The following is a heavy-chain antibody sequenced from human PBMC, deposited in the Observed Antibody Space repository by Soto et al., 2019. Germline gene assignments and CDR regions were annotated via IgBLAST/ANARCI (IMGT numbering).Heavy chain of an antibody. CDR2: IIPIFGTA. CDR1: GGTFSSYA. Sequence: SVKVSCKASGGTFSSYAISWVRQAPGQGLEWMGGIIPIFGTANYAQKFQGRVTITADESTSTAYMELSSLRSEDTAVYYCSFRQNFDTAMAISFYGIDVLGQGTTVTVSS. D-gene: IGHD5-18*01. J-gene: IGHJ6*02. V-gene: IGHV1-69*13. CDR3: SFRQNFDTAMAISFYGIDV.